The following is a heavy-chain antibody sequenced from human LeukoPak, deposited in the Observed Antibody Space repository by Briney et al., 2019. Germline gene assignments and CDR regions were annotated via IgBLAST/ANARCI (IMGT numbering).Heavy chain of an antibody. CDR1: GFTFSSYS. J-gene: IGHJ4*02. V-gene: IGHV3-21*04. CDR2: ISSTGSYI. Sequence: GGSLRLSCEASGFTFSSYSMNWVRQAPGKGLEWVSSISSTGSYIHYADSVKGRFTISRDNAKNYLYLQMNSLTAEDSAFYYCAKGDRNSYYSFDFWGQGALVTVSS. D-gene: IGHD1-26*01. CDR3: AKGDRNSYYSFDF.